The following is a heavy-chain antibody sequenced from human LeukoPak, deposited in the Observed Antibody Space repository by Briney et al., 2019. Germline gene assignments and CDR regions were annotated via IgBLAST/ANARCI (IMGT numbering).Heavy chain of an antibody. CDR1: GFTFSDYY. Sequence: GGSLRLSCAASGFTFSDYYMSWIRQAPGKGLEWVSYISSRSNSIYYADSVKGRFTISRDYAKNTLYLQMNSLRAEDAAVYYCARDHYGGNSDYWGQGTLVTVSS. CDR2: ISSRSNSI. V-gene: IGHV3-11*04. D-gene: IGHD4-23*01. CDR3: ARDHYGGNSDY. J-gene: IGHJ4*02.